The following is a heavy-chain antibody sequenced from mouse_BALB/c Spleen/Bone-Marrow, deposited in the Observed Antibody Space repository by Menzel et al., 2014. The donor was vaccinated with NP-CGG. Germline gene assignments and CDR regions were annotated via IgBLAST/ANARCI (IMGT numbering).Heavy chain of an antibody. Sequence: VMLVESGPGLVAPSQSLSITCTVSGFSLSRYSVHWVRQPPGKGLEWLGMIWGGGSTDYNSALKSRLSISKDDSKSXVFLKMNSLQTDDTAMYYCAAHGGGYHYAMDYWGQGTSVTVSS. CDR3: AAHGGGYHYAMDY. CDR1: GFSLSRYS. J-gene: IGHJ4*01. V-gene: IGHV2-6-4*01. D-gene: IGHD2-2*01. CDR2: IWGGGST.